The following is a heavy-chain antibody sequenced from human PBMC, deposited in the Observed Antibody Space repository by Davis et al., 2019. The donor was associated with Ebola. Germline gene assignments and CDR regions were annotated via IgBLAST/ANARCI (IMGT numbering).Heavy chain of an antibody. Sequence: GGSLRLSCTVSGFTFSNYGLNWVRQAPGKGLEWVSSISSSSSYIYYADSVKGRFTISRDNAKNSLYLQMNSLRAEDTAVYYCARDLGFNWFDPWGQGTLVTVSS. V-gene: IGHV3-21*01. CDR3: ARDLGFNWFDP. CDR2: ISSSSSYI. CDR1: GFTFSNYG. J-gene: IGHJ5*02.